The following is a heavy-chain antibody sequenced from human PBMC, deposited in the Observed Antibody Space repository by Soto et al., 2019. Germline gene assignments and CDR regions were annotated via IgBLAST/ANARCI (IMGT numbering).Heavy chain of an antibody. CDR3: AKGVAARLADYYYGMDV. CDR1: GFTFDDYA. D-gene: IGHD6-6*01. Sequence: EVQLVESGGGLVQPGRSLRLSCAASGFTFDDYAMHWVRQAPGKGLEWVSGISWNSGSIGYADSVKGRFTISRDNAKNSLYLQMNSLRAEDTALYYCAKGVAARLADYYYGMDVW. V-gene: IGHV3-9*01. J-gene: IGHJ6*01. CDR2: ISWNSGSI.